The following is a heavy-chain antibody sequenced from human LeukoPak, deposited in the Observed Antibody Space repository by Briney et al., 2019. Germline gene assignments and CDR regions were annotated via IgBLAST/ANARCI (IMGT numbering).Heavy chain of an antibody. D-gene: IGHD4-17*01. CDR2: IYYSGST. CDR1: GGSFSSYY. V-gene: IGHV4-59*01. J-gene: IGHJ3*02. CDR3: AREGYGDRRVSFDI. Sequence: SEALSLTCTVPGGSFSSYYWSWIRQPPGKGLEWIGYIYYSGSTNYNPSLERRVTISVDTSKNQFSLKLSSVTAADTAVYYCAREGYGDRRVSFDIWGQGTMVTVSS.